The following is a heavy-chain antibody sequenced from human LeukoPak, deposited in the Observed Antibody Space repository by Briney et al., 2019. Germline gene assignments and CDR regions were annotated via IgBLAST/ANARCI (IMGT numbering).Heavy chain of an antibody. CDR2: IYPGDSDT. CDR1: GYRFSHYW. Sequence: GESLQISCKGSGYRFSHYWIGWVRQMPGKGLEWMGIIYPGDSDTRDSPSFQGQVTISADKSISTAYLQWNSLKASDTAMYFCAIGGDSSTSCYRCFDYWGQGTLVTVSS. D-gene: IGHD2-2*02. V-gene: IGHV5-51*01. CDR3: AIGGDSSTSCYRCFDY. J-gene: IGHJ4*02.